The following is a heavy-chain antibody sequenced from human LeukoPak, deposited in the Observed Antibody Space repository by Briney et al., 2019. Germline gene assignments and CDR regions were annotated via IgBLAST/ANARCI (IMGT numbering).Heavy chain of an antibody. Sequence: PGGSLRLSCAASGFTFSSYSMNWVRQAPGKGLEWVSSISSSSSYIYYADSVKGRFTISRDNAKNSLYLQMNSLRAEDTAVYYCARVGGGYSITNWFDPWGQGTLVTVSS. CDR2: ISSSSSYI. J-gene: IGHJ5*02. D-gene: IGHD6-13*01. CDR3: ARVGGGYSITNWFDP. V-gene: IGHV3-21*01. CDR1: GFTFSSYS.